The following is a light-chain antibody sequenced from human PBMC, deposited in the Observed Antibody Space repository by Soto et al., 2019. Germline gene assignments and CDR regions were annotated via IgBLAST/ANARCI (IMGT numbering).Light chain of an antibody. V-gene: IGKV1-5*01. CDR2: HAS. J-gene: IGKJ1*01. CDR1: QSISNW. Sequence: DIQMTQSPSTLPASVGDRVTITCRASQSISNWLAWYQQQPGTAPKVLIYHASNLQSGVPSRFSGSGSGTEFTLTISSLQPDDFATYDCQQYNSYSFGQGTKVDIK. CDR3: QQYNSYS.